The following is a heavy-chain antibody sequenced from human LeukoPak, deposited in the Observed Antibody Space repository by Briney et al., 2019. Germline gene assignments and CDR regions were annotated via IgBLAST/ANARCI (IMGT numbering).Heavy chain of an antibody. V-gene: IGHV3-30*03. J-gene: IGHJ6*02. CDR3: ARDGARGRYYYYGMDV. D-gene: IGHD3-16*01. Sequence: GGSLRLSCAASGFTFSSYGMHWVRQAPGKGPEWVAVISYDGSNKYYADSVKGRFTISRDNSKNTLYLQMNSLRAEDTAVYYCARDGARGRYYYYGMDVWGQGTTVTVSS. CDR2: ISYDGSNK. CDR1: GFTFSSYG.